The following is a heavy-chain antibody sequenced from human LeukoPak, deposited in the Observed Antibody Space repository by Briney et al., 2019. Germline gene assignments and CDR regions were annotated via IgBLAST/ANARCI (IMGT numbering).Heavy chain of an antibody. Sequence: SETLSLTCAVYGGSFSGYYWSWIRQPPGKGLEWIGEINHSGSTNYNPSLKSRVTISVDTSKNQFSLKLSSVTAADTAVYYCARVLGYCSSTSCYGYYYYGMDVWGQGTTVTVS. CDR2: INHSGST. V-gene: IGHV4-34*01. CDR1: GGSFSGYY. J-gene: IGHJ6*02. CDR3: ARVLGYCSSTSCYGYYYYGMDV. D-gene: IGHD2-2*01.